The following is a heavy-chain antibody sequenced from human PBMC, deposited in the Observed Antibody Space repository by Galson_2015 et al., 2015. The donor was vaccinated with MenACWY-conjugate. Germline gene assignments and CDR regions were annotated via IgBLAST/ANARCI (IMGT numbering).Heavy chain of an antibody. CDR2: ISWNSGSI. CDR1: GFTFDDYA. J-gene: IGHJ6*02. D-gene: IGHD1-26*01. Sequence: SLRLSCAASGFTFDDYAMHWVRQAPGKGLEWVSGISWNSGSIGYADSVKSRFTISRDNAKNSLYLQMNSLRAEDTALYYCAKDMASIVGATTADDYYYYGMDVWGQGTTVTVSS. V-gene: IGHV3-9*01. CDR3: AKDMASIVGATTADDYYYYGMDV.